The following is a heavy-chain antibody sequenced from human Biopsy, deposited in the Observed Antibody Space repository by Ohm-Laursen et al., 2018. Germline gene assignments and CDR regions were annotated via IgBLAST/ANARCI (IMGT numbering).Heavy chain of an antibody. CDR1: GFIFSTYT. CDR2: ISSRSSDI. D-gene: IGHD2-15*01. CDR3: ARAYPPPGRRLVVVAGDFDC. J-gene: IGHJ4*02. Sequence: SLRLSCAAFGFIFSTYTMNWVRQAPGEGLEWVSSISSRSSDIYYADSVKGRFTISRDNAKNSLFLHMNSLRAEDTAVYYCARAYPPPGRRLVVVAGDFDCWGQGTRVTVSS. V-gene: IGHV3-21*01.